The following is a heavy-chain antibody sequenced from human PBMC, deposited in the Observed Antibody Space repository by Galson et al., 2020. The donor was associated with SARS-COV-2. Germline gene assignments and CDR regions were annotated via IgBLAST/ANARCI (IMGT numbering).Heavy chain of an antibody. J-gene: IGHJ4*02. CDR3: ARDGGGWYTVVYFDF. V-gene: IGHV3-7*01. CDR1: AFTFSSYW. CDR2: IKQDGSEK. Sequence: QLGESLKISCAASAFTFSSYWMSWVRQAPGKGLEWVATIKQDGSEKYYVDSVRGRFTISRDNAKNSLYLQMNSLRVEDMAVYYCARDGGGWYTVVYFDFWGQGDLVTVSS. D-gene: IGHD6-19*01.